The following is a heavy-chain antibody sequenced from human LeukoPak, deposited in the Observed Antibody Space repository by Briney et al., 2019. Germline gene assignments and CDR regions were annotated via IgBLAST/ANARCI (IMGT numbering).Heavy chain of an antibody. CDR3: GRVEGREGSTVIIDY. J-gene: IGHJ4*02. D-gene: IGHD3-10*01. V-gene: IGHV4-59*02. CDR1: GGSVSNYY. Sequence: SETLSLTCTVSGGSVSNYYWSWIRQSPGKGLEWIGYISHSGSVNYNPSLKSRVTMSVDTSKNQFSLKLSSVTAADTAVYYCGRVEGREGSTVIIDYWGQGNAGHRLL. CDR2: ISHSGSV.